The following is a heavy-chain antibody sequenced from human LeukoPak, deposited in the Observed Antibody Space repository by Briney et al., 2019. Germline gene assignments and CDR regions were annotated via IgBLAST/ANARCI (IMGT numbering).Heavy chain of an antibody. CDR3: ARIAWDYYYMDV. CDR2: SNHSGNT. Sequence: SETLSLTCAVYGGSFSGDYWSWIRQPPGKGLEWIGESNHSGNTNYNPSLKSRVTISVDTSKNQFSLKLSSVTAADTAVYYCARIAWDYYYMDVWGKGTTVTISS. V-gene: IGHV4-34*01. D-gene: IGHD2-21*01. CDR1: GGSFSGDY. J-gene: IGHJ6*03.